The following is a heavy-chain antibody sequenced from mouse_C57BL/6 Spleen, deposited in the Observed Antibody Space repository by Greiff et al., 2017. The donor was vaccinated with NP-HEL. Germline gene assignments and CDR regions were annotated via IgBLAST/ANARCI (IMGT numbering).Heavy chain of an antibody. V-gene: IGHV5-4*01. CDR1: GFTFSSYA. CDR2: ISDGGSYT. J-gene: IGHJ2*01. D-gene: IGHD2-5*01. CDR3: ARENYSNYYLDN. Sequence: EVQGVESGGGLVKPGGSLKLSCAASGFTFSSYAMSWVRQTPGKRLEWVATISDGGSYTYYPDNVKGRFTISRDHAKNNLYLQMSHLKSEDTAMYYCARENYSNYYLDNWGKGTTLTVS.